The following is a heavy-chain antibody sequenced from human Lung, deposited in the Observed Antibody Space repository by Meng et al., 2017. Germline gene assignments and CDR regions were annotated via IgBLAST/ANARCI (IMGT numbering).Heavy chain of an antibody. CDR3: TNDRLNH. CDR2: INRDGTKP. J-gene: IGHJ1*01. Sequence: EGQVVASGGGLVPPGGSLRLSCAASGFTFTDHWMHWVRQGPGKGLVWVSRINRDGTKPTYADSVKGRFTISRDNAKNTLYLQMNNLRAEDTAFYYCTNDRLNHWGQGALVTVSS. V-gene: IGHV3-74*01. D-gene: IGHD1-1*01. CDR1: GFTFTDHW.